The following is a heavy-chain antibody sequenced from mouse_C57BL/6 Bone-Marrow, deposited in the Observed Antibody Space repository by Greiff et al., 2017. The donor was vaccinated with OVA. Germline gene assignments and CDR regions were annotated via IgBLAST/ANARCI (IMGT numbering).Heavy chain of an antibody. J-gene: IGHJ4*01. CDR3: ARSRRYDGYAMDY. CDR2: ILPGSGST. V-gene: IGHV1-9*01. D-gene: IGHD2-14*01. CDR1: GYTFSSYW. Sequence: QVQLQQSGAELMKPGASVKISCKATGYTFSSYWIEWVKQRPGHGLEWIGEILPGSGSTNYNEKFKGKATFTADTSSNTAYMQLSSLTSEDSAVHYCARSRRYDGYAMDYWGQGTSVTVSS.